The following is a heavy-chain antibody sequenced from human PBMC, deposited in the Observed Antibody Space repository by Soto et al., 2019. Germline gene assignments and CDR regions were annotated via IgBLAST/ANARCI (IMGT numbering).Heavy chain of an antibody. Sequence: EVQLVESGGGLVQPGGSLRLSCAASGFTFSSYSMNWVRQAPGKGLEWVSYISSSSSTIYYADSVKGRFTISRDNAKNSLYLQMNSLRAEDTAVYYCARSSPYYYDSSGYYDPFDYWGQGTLVTVSS. CDR1: GFTFSSYS. V-gene: IGHV3-48*01. D-gene: IGHD3-22*01. J-gene: IGHJ4*02. CDR2: ISSSSSTI. CDR3: ARSSPYYYDSSGYYDPFDY.